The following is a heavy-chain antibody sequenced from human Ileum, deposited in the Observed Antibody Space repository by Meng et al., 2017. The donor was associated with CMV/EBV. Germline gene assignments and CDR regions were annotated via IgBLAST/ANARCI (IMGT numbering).Heavy chain of an antibody. CDR1: EFSVIRNN. J-gene: IGHJ4*02. CDR2: IYSGEST. V-gene: IGHV3-53*01. Sequence: GGSLRLSCTASEFSVIRNNMTWVRQAPGKGLEWVSAIYSGESTYYADSVKGRFTISRDNSKNTLYLQMNSLRAEDTAVYYCVRGYCSTTTCMGGYWGQGTLVTVSS. D-gene: IGHD2-2*01. CDR3: VRGYCSTTTCMGGY.